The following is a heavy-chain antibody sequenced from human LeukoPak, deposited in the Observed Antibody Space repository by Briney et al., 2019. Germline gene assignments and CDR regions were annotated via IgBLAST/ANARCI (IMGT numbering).Heavy chain of an antibody. V-gene: IGHV3-11*04. D-gene: IGHD5-18*01. CDR3: ATRTETAMVTHDY. J-gene: IGHJ4*02. CDR1: GFTFSDYY. Sequence: PGGSLRLSCAASGFTFSDYYMSWIRQAPGKGLEWVSYISSSGSTICYADSVKGRFTISRDNAKNSLYLQMNSLRAEDTAVYYCATRTETAMVTHDYWGQGTLVTVSS. CDR2: ISSSGSTI.